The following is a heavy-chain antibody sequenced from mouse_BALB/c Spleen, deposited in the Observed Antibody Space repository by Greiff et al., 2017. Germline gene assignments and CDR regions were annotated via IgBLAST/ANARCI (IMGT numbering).Heavy chain of an antibody. J-gene: IGHJ3*01. CDR3: AREYGNYVGGFAD. V-gene: IGHV1-14*01. CDR2: INPYNDGT. CDR1: GYTFTSYV. Sequence: EVQLQQSGPELVKPGASVKMSCKASGYTFTSYVMHWVKQKPGQGLEWIGYINPYNDGTKYNEKFKGKATLTSDKSSSTAYMELSSLTSEDSAVYYGAREYGNYVGGFADWGQGTLVTVSA. D-gene: IGHD2-10*02.